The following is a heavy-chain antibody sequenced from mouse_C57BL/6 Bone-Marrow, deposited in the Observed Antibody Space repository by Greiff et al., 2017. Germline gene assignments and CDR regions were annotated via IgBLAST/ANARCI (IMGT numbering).Heavy chain of an antibody. D-gene: IGHD1-1*01. CDR2: IYPGDGDT. Sequence: QVQLKQSGPELVKPGASVKISCKASGYAFSSSWMNWVKQRPGKGLEWIGRIYPGDGDTNYNGKFKGKATLTADKSSSTAYMQLSSLTSEDSAVYYCARGVRYPDWYFDVWGTGTTVTVSS. V-gene: IGHV1-82*01. CDR3: ARGVRYPDWYFDV. CDR1: GYAFSSSW. J-gene: IGHJ1*03.